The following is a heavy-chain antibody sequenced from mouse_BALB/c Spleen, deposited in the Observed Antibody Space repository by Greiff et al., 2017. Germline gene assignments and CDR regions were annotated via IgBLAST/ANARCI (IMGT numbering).Heavy chain of an antibody. V-gene: IGHV1-69*02. D-gene: IGHD1-1*01. CDR1: GYTFTSYW. CDR2: IDPSDSET. CDR3: ARGYGSTYFDY. Sequence: VQLQQPGAELVKPGAPVKLSCKASGYTFTSYWMNWVKQRPGRGLEWIGRIDPSDSETHYNQKFKDKATLTVDKSSNTAYIQLSSLTSEDSAVYYCARGYGSTYFDYWGQGTTLTVSS. J-gene: IGHJ2*01.